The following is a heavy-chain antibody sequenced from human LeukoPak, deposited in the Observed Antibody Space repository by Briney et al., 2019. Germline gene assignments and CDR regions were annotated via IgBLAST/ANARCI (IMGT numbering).Heavy chain of an antibody. V-gene: IGHV4-31*03. D-gene: IGHD3-10*01. J-gene: IGHJ5*02. Sequence: SETLSLTCTVSGGSISSGGYYWSWIRLHPGKGLEWIRYIYYSGSTYYNPSLKSRVTISVDTSKNQFSLKLSSVTAADTAVYYCARDRVHYYGSSWFDPWGQGTLVTVSS. CDR1: GGSISSGGYY. CDR3: ARDRVHYYGSSWFDP. CDR2: IYYSGST.